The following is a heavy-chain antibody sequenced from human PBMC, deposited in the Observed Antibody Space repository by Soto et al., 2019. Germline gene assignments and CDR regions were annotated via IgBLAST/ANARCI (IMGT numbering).Heavy chain of an antibody. J-gene: IGHJ4*02. V-gene: IGHV5-51*01. CDR3: ARSVDGYSYGSLYFDY. CDR2: IYPGDSDT. D-gene: IGHD5-18*01. Sequence: PGESLKISCKGSGYSFTSYWIGWVRQMPGKGLEWMGIIYPGDSDTRYSPSFQGQVTISADKSISTAYLQWSSLKASDTAMYYCARSVDGYSYGSLYFDYWGQGTLVTVSS. CDR1: GYSFTSYW.